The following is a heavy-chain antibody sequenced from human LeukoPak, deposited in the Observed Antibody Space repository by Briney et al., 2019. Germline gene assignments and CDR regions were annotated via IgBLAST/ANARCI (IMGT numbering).Heavy chain of an antibody. CDR1: GGSFSAYY. CDR3: ARLTKRNDPFAI. Sequence: SETLSLTCAVYGGSFSAYYWTWIRQPPGKGLEWIGEINHSGSTNYNPSLKSRVTISIDTSKNQFSLKLSSVTAADTAVYYCARLTKRNDPFAIWGQGTMVTVSS. CDR2: INHSGST. J-gene: IGHJ3*02. D-gene: IGHD1-14*01. V-gene: IGHV4-34*01.